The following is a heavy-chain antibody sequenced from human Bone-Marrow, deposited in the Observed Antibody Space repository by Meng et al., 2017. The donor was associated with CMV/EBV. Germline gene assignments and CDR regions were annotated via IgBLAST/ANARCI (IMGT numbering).Heavy chain of an antibody. D-gene: IGHD6-19*01. Sequence: GESLKISCAASGFTFSSYSMNWVRQAPGKGLEWVSSISSSSSYIYYADSVKGRFTISRDNAKNSLYLQMNSLRAEDTAVYYCARVRGWSVGYFDYWGQGTLVTVSS. J-gene: IGHJ4*02. CDR2: ISSSSSYI. CDR3: ARVRGWSVGYFDY. V-gene: IGHV3-21*01. CDR1: GFTFSSYS.